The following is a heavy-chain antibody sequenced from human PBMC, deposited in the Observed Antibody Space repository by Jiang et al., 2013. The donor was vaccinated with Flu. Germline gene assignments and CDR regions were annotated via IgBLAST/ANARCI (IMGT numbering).Heavy chain of an antibody. Sequence: SKWYNDYAVSVKSRITINPDTSKNQFSLQLNSVTPEDTAVYYCARDQADIAAAGNDYWGQGTLVTVSS. V-gene: IGHV6-1*01. D-gene: IGHD6-13*01. CDR2: SKWYN. CDR3: ARDQADIAAAGNDY. J-gene: IGHJ4*02.